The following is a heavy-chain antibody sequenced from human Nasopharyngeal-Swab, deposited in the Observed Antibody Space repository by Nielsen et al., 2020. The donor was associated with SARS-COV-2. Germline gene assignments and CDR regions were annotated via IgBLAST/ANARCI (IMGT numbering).Heavy chain of an antibody. Sequence: IRRRPGKGLEWIGYIYYSGSTYYNPSLKSRVTISVDTSKNQFSLKLSSVTAADTAVYYCARETIQYDSSGFDAFDFWGQGTMVTVSS. D-gene: IGHD3-22*01. J-gene: IGHJ3*01. V-gene: IGHV4-31*02. CDR2: IYYSGST. CDR3: ARETIQYDSSGFDAFDF.